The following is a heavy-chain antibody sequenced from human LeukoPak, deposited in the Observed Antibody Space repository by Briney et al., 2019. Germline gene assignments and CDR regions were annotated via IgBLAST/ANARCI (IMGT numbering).Heavy chain of an antibody. Sequence: ASVKVSCKASGYTFTSYDINWVRQATGQGLERMGWMNPNSGNKDYAQKFQGRVTMTRNNSISTAYMELSSLRSEDTAVYYCARGRRSGGDNLDFWGQGTLVTVSS. V-gene: IGHV1-8*01. D-gene: IGHD2-21*02. CDR3: ARGRRSGGDNLDF. J-gene: IGHJ4*02. CDR2: MNPNSGNK. CDR1: GYTFTSYD.